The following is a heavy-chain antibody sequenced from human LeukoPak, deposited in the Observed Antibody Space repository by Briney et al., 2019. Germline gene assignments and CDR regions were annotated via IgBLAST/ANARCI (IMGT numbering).Heavy chain of an antibody. J-gene: IGHJ3*02. Sequence: ASVKVSCKASGGTFSSYAFSWVRQGPGQGPEWMGGIIPIFRTPNYAPNFQGRVTITADESSNTAYMELSSLRSEDTAVYYCARVSVVTKIGVGGGAFDIWGQGTMVTVSS. V-gene: IGHV1-69*13. CDR2: IIPIFRTP. CDR3: ARVSVVTKIGVGGGAFDI. D-gene: IGHD3-22*01. CDR1: GGTFSSYA.